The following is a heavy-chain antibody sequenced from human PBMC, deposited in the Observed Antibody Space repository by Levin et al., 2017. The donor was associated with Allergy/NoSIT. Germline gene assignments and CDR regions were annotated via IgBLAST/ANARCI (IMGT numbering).Heavy chain of an antibody. J-gene: IGHJ4*02. CDR3: ARHKADEGFSNSYSGSDS. Sequence: SETLSLTCTVSGVSISSSTDYWVWIRQPPGKGLEWIGTLYYGGSIFYNPSLESRVTISVDTSDNRLSLTLTSVTAADTAVYYCARHKADEGFSNSYSGSDSWGQGTLVTVSS. CDR2: LYYGGSI. V-gene: IGHV4-39*01. D-gene: IGHD6-13*01. CDR1: GVSISSSTDY.